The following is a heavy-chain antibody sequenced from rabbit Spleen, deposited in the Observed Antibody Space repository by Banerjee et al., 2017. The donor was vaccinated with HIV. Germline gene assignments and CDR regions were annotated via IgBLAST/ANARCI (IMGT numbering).Heavy chain of an antibody. Sequence: QSLEESGGDLVKPGASLTLTCIASGVSFSGGYYISWVRQAPGKGPEWIGCIYPDGSGSTAYANWAKGRFTISKASSATVTLQMTSLTAADTATYFCARDAGSYDYIDVYFNLWGPGTLVTVS. CDR2: IYPDGSGST. CDR3: ARDAGSYDYIDVYFNL. D-gene: IGHD8-1*01. CDR1: GVSFSGGYY. J-gene: IGHJ4*01. V-gene: IGHV1S40*01.